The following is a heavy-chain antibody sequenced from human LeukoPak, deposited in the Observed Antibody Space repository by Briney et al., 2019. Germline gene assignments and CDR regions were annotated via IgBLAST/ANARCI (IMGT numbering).Heavy chain of an antibody. V-gene: IGHV1-2*02. Sequence: ASVKVSCKASGYTFTSYDINWVRQATGQGLEWMGWINPNSGGTNYAQKFQGRVTMTRDTSISTAYMELSRLRSDDTAVYYCARPYNGYFDYWGQGTLVTVSS. D-gene: IGHD2-8*01. CDR1: GYTFTSYD. J-gene: IGHJ4*02. CDR3: ARPYNGYFDY. CDR2: INPNSGGT.